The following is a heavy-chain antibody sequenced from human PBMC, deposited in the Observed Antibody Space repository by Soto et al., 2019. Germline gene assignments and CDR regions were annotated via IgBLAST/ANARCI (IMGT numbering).Heavy chain of an antibody. CDR2: IYYSGST. V-gene: IGHV4-59*01. Sequence: KSSETLSLTCTVSGGSISSYYWSWIWQPPGKGLEWIGYIYYSGSTNYNPSLKSRVTISVDTSKNQFSLKLSSVTAADTAVYYCARTRAGTGGYYYYGMDVWGQGTTVTVSS. D-gene: IGHD6-19*01. J-gene: IGHJ6*02. CDR1: GGSISSYY. CDR3: ARTRAGTGGYYYYGMDV.